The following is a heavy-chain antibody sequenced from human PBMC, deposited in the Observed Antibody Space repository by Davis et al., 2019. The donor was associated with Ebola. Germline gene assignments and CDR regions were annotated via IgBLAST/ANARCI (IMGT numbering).Heavy chain of an antibody. J-gene: IGHJ4*02. CDR3: AAEGDTGAYED. Sequence: MPSETLSLTCSVSGASVRSDSYYWTWIRRPPGKGLEWLGYIFYTGSTTYNSSLKSRLTISRDTSTNHFSLKLTSMTAADTAVYYCAAEGDTGAYEDWGQGSLVTVSS. V-gene: IGHV4-61*01. CDR2: IFYTGST. CDR1: GASVRSDSYY. D-gene: IGHD7-27*01.